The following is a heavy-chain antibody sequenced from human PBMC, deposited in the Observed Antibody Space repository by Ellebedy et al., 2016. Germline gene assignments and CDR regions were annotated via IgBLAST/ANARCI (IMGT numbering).Heavy chain of an antibody. V-gene: IGHV4-59*01. J-gene: IGHJ6*02. CDR2: IYYSGSI. Sequence: SGTLSLTXTVSGDSMSSYYWSWIRQPPGRGLEWIGYIYYSGSIKYNPSLKSRVTISLDTSNSLFSLRLSSVTAADTAVYYCARGFGTAYFYYGMDVWGQGTTVTVSS. CDR3: ARGFGTAYFYYGMDV. CDR1: GDSMSSYY. D-gene: IGHD1-7*01.